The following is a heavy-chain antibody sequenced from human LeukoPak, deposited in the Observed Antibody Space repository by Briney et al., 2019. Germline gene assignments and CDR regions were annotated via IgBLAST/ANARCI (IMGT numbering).Heavy chain of an antibody. J-gene: IGHJ3*02. D-gene: IGHD6-13*01. CDR3: ARVRSSWYGGFDAFDI. V-gene: IGHV3-21*01. CDR1: GFTLSSYS. Sequence: GGSLRLSCAASGFTLSSYSMNWVRQAPGKGLEWVSSISSSSSYIYYADSVKGRFTISRDNAKNSLYLQMNSLRAEDTAVYYCARVRSSWYGGFDAFDIWGQGTMVTVSS. CDR2: ISSSSSYI.